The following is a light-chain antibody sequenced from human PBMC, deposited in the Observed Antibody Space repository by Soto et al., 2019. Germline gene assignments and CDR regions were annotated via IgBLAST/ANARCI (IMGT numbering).Light chain of an antibody. J-gene: IGKJ1*01. CDR3: QKTYNSPLT. CDR1: QNIRIY. V-gene: IGKV1-39*01. Sequence: DIHMTESPASLSASVGDTVNITCRASQNIRIYLNWFQQKPGKAPNLLIYGASSLQSGVPSRFSGSRSGTDFTLTINSLQPEDFAVYYCQKTYNSPLTFGQGTKVDIK. CDR2: GAS.